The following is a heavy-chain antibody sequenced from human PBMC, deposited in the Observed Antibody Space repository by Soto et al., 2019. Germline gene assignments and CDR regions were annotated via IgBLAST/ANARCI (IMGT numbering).Heavy chain of an antibody. D-gene: IGHD6-13*01. Sequence: PSETLPLTFIVSVGSISSYYWSRIRQPPGKGLEWIGYIYYSGSTNYNPSLKSRVTISVDTSKNQFSLKLSSVTAADTAVYYCARGGQAAADDYYYMDVWGKRTTVTVSS. J-gene: IGHJ6*03. CDR3: ARGGQAAADDYYYMDV. CDR1: VGSISSYY. CDR2: IYYSGST. V-gene: IGHV4-59*01.